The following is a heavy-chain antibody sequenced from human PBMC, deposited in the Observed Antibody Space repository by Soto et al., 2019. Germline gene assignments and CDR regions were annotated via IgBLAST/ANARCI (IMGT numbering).Heavy chain of an antibody. Sequence: SETLSLTCTVSGGSISSSSYSWGWIRQSPGKGLEWIGTIYYSESTYYNPSLKSRVTISVDTSKNQFSLKLSSVTAADTAVYYCAKLRGYCTINGCHGDYAMDVWGQGTTVTVSS. D-gene: IGHD2-8*01. CDR3: AKLRGYCTINGCHGDYAMDV. CDR2: IYYSEST. CDR1: GGSISSSSYS. V-gene: IGHV4-39*01. J-gene: IGHJ6*02.